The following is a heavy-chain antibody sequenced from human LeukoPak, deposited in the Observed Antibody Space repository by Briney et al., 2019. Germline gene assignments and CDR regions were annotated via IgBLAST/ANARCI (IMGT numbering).Heavy chain of an antibody. CDR1: GFTFGNSD. CDR2: IGGSGSST. D-gene: IGHD1-14*01. J-gene: IGHJ5*02. CDR3: AKSRLTPHP. Sequence: GGSLRLSCAASGFTFGNSDMSWVRQAPGKGLEWVSAIGGSGSSTFYADSVKGRFTVSRDNSKNTLYLQMSSLRAEDTAVYYCAKSRLTPHPWGQGTLVTVSS. V-gene: IGHV3-23*01.